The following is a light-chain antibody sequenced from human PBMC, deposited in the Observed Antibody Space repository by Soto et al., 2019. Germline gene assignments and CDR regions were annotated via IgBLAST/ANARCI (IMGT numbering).Light chain of an antibody. V-gene: IGLV2-14*01. Sequence: QSVLTQPASVSGSPGQSITISCSGTSSDVGAYYSVSWYQHHPGKAPKLIIYGVTNWPSGVSNRFSGSKSGNTASLTISGLQAEDEADYHCSSYTSGSSHYVFGTGTKLTVL. CDR3: SSYTSGSSHYV. CDR1: SSDVGAYYS. CDR2: GVT. J-gene: IGLJ1*01.